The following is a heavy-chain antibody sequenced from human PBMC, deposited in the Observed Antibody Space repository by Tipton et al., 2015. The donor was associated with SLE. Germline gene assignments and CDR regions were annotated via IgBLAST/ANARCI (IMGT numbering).Heavy chain of an antibody. CDR1: GYTFTSYG. D-gene: IGHD2-2*01. CDR3: ARARYCSSTSCPYYMDV. Sequence: QSGAEVKKPGASVKVSCKASGYTFTSYGISWVRQAPGQGLEWMGWISAYNGNTNYAQKLQGRVTMTTDTSTSTAYMELRSLRSDATAVYYCARARYCSSTSCPYYMDVWGKGTTVTVSS. CDR2: ISAYNGNT. V-gene: IGHV1-18*01. J-gene: IGHJ6*03.